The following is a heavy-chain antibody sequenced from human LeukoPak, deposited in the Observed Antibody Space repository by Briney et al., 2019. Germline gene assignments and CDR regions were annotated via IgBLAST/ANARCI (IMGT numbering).Heavy chain of an antibody. CDR2: IWYDGSNK. Sequence: PGGSLRLSCAASGFTFSSYGMHWVRQAPGKGLEWVAVIWYDGSNKYYADSVKGRFTISRDNSKNTLHLQMNSLRAEDTAVYYCARLASYGYDFDYWGQGTLVTVSS. J-gene: IGHJ4*02. CDR3: ARLASYGYDFDY. V-gene: IGHV3-33*01. D-gene: IGHD5-18*01. CDR1: GFTFSSYG.